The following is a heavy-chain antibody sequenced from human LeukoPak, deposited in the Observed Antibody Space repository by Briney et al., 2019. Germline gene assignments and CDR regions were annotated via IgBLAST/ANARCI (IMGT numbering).Heavy chain of an antibody. CDR3: VKAGIVVVTADPAV. CDR2: ISGSGGST. CDR1: GFTFSSYA. Sequence: GGSLRLSCAASGFTFSSYAMTWVRQAPGKGLEWVSGISGSGGSTYYADSVKGRFTISRDNSKNTPYMQMNSLRAEDTAVYYCVKAGIVVVTADPAVWGQGTLVTVSS. J-gene: IGHJ4*02. D-gene: IGHD2-21*02. V-gene: IGHV3-23*01.